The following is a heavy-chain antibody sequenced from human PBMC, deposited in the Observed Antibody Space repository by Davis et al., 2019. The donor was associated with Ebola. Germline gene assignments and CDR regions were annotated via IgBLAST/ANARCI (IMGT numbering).Heavy chain of an antibody. Sequence: AASVKVSCKASGYTFTSYGISWVRQAPGQGLEWMGRIIPILGIANYAQKFQGRVTITADKSTSTAYMELSSLRSEDTAVYYCARGSVQFDYWGQGTLVTVSS. J-gene: IGHJ4*02. V-gene: IGHV1-69*04. CDR3: ARGSVQFDY. CDR1: GYTFTSYG. CDR2: IIPILGIA.